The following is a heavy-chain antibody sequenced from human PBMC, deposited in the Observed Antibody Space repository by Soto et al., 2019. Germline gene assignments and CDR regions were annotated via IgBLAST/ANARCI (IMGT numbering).Heavy chain of an antibody. CDR3: ARLESTSTDRVWIGELLPNYYYYGMDV. D-gene: IGHD3-10*01. J-gene: IGHJ6*02. V-gene: IGHV4-31*03. Sequence: SQTLSLTCTVSGGSISSGGYYWNWIRQHPGKGLEWIGYIYYSGSTSYNPSLKSRVTISVDTTKNQFYLKLSSVTAADTAVYYCARLESTSTDRVWIGELLPNYYYYGMDVWGQGTTVTVSS. CDR1: GGSISSGGYY. CDR2: IYYSGST.